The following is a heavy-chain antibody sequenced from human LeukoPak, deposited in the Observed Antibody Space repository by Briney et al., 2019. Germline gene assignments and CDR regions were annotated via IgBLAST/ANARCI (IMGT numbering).Heavy chain of an antibody. Sequence: SETLSLTCAVYGGSFSGYYWSWIRQPPGKGLEWIGEINHSGSTNYNPSLKSRVTISVDTSKNQFSLKLSSVTTADTAVYYCARGFYYDFWSGYYQYNWFDPWGQGTLVTVSS. D-gene: IGHD3-3*01. CDR3: ARGFYYDFWSGYYQYNWFDP. CDR1: GGSFSGYY. J-gene: IGHJ5*02. CDR2: INHSGST. V-gene: IGHV4-34*01.